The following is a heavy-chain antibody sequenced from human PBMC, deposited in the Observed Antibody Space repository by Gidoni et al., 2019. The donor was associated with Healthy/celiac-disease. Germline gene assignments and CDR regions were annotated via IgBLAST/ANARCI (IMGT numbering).Heavy chain of an antibody. CDR2: IYYSGST. J-gene: IGHJ4*02. V-gene: IGHV4-39*02. D-gene: IGHD2-2*01. CDR3: ARETLQPAGLDY. CDR1: GGSFSSSSYY. Sequence: QLQLQESGPGLVKPSETLSLTCTVSGGSFSSSSYYWGWIRQPPGKGLEWIGSIYYSGSTYYNPSLKSRVTISVDTSKNQFSLELSSVTAADTAVYYCARETLQPAGLDYWGQGTLVTVSS.